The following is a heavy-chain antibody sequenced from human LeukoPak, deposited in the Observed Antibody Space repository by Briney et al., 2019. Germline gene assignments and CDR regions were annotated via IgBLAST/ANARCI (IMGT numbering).Heavy chain of an antibody. CDR2: ISDDGRNK. CDR1: GFSFISYG. CDR3: AKRPSDYGDYVTYFDY. D-gene: IGHD4-17*01. Sequence: GGSLRLSCAASGFSFISYGMHWVRQAPGKGLEWVGVISDDGRNKKYADSVKGRFTISRDNSKDTPYLQMNSLRDEDTAVYYCAKRPSDYGDYVTYFDYWGQGTLVTVSS. J-gene: IGHJ4*02. V-gene: IGHV3-30*18.